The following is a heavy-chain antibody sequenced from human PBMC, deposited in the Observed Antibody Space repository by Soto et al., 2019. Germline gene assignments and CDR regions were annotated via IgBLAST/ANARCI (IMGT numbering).Heavy chain of an antibody. CDR3: ARGPNVDTAMVIDY. V-gene: IGHV3-30*03. D-gene: IGHD5-18*01. J-gene: IGHJ4*02. CDR1: GFTFSSYG. CDR2: ISYDGSNK. Sequence: QVQLVESGGGVVQPGRSLRLSCAASGFTFSSYGMHWVRQAPGKGLEWVAVISYDGSNKYYADSVKGRFTISRDNSKNPLYLQMNSLRAEDRAVYYCARGPNVDTAMVIDYWGQGTLVTVSS.